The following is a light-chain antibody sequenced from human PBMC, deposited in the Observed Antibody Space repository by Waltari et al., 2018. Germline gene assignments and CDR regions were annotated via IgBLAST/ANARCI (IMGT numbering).Light chain of an antibody. J-gene: IGKJ2*03. V-gene: IGKV3-15*01. CDR1: QRVRSN. CDR2: DGS. CDR3: HQSDDWPPYS. Sequence: EIVMTQSPATLSVSPGERVTLSCRASQRVRSNLAWYQQKPGQGPRLLLYDGSTRATGSPAGFSGSGSGTDFTLTISSLQSEDFAIYYCHQSDDWPPYSFGQGTKLEIK.